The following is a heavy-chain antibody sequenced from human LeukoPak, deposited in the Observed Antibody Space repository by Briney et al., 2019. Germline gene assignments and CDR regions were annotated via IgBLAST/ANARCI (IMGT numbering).Heavy chain of an antibody. V-gene: IGHV1-2*02. Sequence: ASVKVSCKTSGYSFTDYYMHWVRQAPGQGLEWMGWINPNSGGTSSAQKFQGRVTMTRDTSISTVYMEVSWLTSDDTAIYYCARADRLHGGPYLIGPWGQGTLVTVYS. CDR3: ARADRLHGGPYLIGP. CDR2: INPNSGGT. J-gene: IGHJ5*02. D-gene: IGHD2-21*01. CDR1: GYSFTDYY.